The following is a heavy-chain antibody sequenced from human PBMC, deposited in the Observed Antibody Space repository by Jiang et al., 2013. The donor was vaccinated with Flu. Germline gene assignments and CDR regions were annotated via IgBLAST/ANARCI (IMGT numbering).Heavy chain of an antibody. CDR2: IIPVYDDP. Sequence: SGAEVKVSCKASGGTFSRDGLSWVRQAPGQGLEWMGGIIPVYDDPEYGEKFHGRLTIVADEFTKTVTMELSSLRSEDTAVYYCASGPVSVTPFPGGDFKFYYMAVWGNGTTVTVSS. J-gene: IGHJ6*03. D-gene: IGHD3-16*01. V-gene: IGHV1-69*01. CDR3: ASGPVSVTPFPGGDFKFYYMAV. CDR1: GGTFSRDG.